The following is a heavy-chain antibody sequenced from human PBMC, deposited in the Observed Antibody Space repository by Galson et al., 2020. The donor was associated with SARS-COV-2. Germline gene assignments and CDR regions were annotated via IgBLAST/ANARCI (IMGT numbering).Heavy chain of an antibody. CDR2: TYYSGST. D-gene: IGHD1-26*01. CDR3: ARDSGSHGQGYGMDV. V-gene: IGHV4-39*02. CDR1: GGSISSRSYY. Sequence: SETLSLTCTVSGGSISSRSYYWGRIRPPPGKGLEWIGRTYYSGSTYYNPSLKSRVTISVDTSKNQFSLKLSSVTAADTAVYYCARDSGSHGQGYGMDVWGQGTTVTVSS. J-gene: IGHJ6*02.